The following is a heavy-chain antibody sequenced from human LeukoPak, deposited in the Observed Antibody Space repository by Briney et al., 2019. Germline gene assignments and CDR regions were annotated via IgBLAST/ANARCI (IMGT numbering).Heavy chain of an antibody. CDR1: GFTFSNYA. CDR3: AREHPYYYDSSGTALMAEIKYYFDY. D-gene: IGHD3-22*01. J-gene: IGHJ4*02. CDR2: IKQDGSEK. Sequence: GGSLRLSCAVSGFTFSNYAMNWVRQAPGKGLEWVANIKQDGSEKYYVDSVKGRFTISRDNAKNSLYLQMNSLRAEDTGVYYCAREHPYYYDSSGTALMAEIKYYFDYWGQGTLVTVSS. V-gene: IGHV3-7*01.